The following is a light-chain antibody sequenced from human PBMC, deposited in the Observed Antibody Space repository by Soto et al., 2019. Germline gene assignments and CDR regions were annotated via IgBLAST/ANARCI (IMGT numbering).Light chain of an antibody. V-gene: IGKV3-11*01. J-gene: IGKJ1*01. CDR1: QYINTR. CDR2: QTS. Sequence: EIVLTQSPATLSSFPGGRVTLSCRASQYINTRLAWYQHRPGQAPRLLIYQTSIRAAGIPARFSASGTGTDFTLIISDVQPEDFAVYYCHQRQSWPRTFGQGTKVDIK. CDR3: HQRQSWPRT.